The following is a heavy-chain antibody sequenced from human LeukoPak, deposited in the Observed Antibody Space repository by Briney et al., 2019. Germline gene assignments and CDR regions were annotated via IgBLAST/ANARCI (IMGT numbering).Heavy chain of an antibody. Sequence: GGSLRLSCAASGFTFSDYYMSWIRQAPGKGLEWVSYISSSGSTIYYADSVKGRFTISRDNAKNSLYLQMNSLRAEDTAVYYCAREAQVGATLALDYWGQGTLVTVSS. D-gene: IGHD1-26*01. CDR1: GFTFSDYY. CDR3: AREAQVGATLALDY. CDR2: ISSSGSTI. J-gene: IGHJ4*02. V-gene: IGHV3-11*04.